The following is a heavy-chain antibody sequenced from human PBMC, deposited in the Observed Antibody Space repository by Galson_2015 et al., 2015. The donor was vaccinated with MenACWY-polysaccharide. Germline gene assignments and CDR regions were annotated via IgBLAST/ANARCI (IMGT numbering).Heavy chain of an antibody. D-gene: IGHD6-13*01. V-gene: IGHV3-74*01. CDR3: VRAETAAGFLFGS. CDR2: IRSDGTTT. Sequence: SLRLSCAASGFTFSSHWMHWVRHAPGKGLVCVSHIRSDGTTTTYADSVKGRFTISRDNAENTLYLQLNSLRAEDTAVYYCVRAETAAGFLFGSWGQGTLVTASS. CDR1: GFTFSSHW. J-gene: IGHJ4*02.